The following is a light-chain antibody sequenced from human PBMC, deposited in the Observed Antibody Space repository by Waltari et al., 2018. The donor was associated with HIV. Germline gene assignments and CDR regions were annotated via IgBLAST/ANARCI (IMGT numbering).Light chain of an antibody. CDR2: DVS. CDR3: SSYTSSSTLV. Sequence: QSALTQPASVSGSPGQSITISCTGTSSDVGGYNYDSWYQQHPGKAPKLMIYDVSNRPSGFSNRFSGSKSGNTASLTISGLQAEDEADYYCSSYTSSSTLVFGGGTKLTVL. CDR1: SSDVGGYNY. V-gene: IGLV2-14*01. J-gene: IGLJ3*02.